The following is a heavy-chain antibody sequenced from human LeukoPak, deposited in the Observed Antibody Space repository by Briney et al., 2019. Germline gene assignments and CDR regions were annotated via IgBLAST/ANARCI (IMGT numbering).Heavy chain of an antibody. J-gene: IGHJ5*02. CDR2: INWNGGST. Sequence: PGGSLRLSCAASGFTFDDYGMSWVRQAPGKGLEWVSGINWNGGSTGYADSVKGRFTISRDNAKNSLYLQMNSLRAEDTALYHCARSVSPYYYDSSGSNWSDPWGQGTLVTVSS. CDR3: ARSVSPYYYDSSGSNWSDP. D-gene: IGHD3-22*01. CDR1: GFTFDDYG. V-gene: IGHV3-20*01.